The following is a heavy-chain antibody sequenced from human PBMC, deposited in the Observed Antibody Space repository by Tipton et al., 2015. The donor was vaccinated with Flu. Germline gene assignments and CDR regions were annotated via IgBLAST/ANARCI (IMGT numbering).Heavy chain of an antibody. CDR2: IWYDGSNK. D-gene: IGHD6-19*01. CDR1: GFTFSSYG. V-gene: IGHV3-33*01. Sequence: SLRLSCAASGFTFSSYGMHWVRQAPGKGPEWVAVIWYDGSNKYYADSVKGRFTISRDNSKNTLYLQMNSLRAEDTAVYYCARGVYSSGWYPFFDYWGQGTLVTVSS. J-gene: IGHJ4*02. CDR3: ARGVYSSGWYPFFDY.